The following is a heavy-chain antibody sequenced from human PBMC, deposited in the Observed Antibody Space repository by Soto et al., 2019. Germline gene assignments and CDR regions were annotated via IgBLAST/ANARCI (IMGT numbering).Heavy chain of an antibody. Sequence: GGSLRLSCAASGFTFSSYGMHWVRQAPGKGLEWVSVIYSGGSTYYADSVKGRFTISRHNSKNTLYLQMNSLRAEDTAVYYCARDLALNYMDVWGKGTTVTVSS. J-gene: IGHJ6*03. CDR1: GFTFSSYG. V-gene: IGHV3-NL1*01. D-gene: IGHD5-12*01. CDR3: ARDLALNYMDV. CDR2: IYSGGST.